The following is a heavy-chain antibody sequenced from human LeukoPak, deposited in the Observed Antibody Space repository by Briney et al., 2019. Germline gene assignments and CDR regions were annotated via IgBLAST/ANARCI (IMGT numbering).Heavy chain of an antibody. J-gene: IGHJ4*02. V-gene: IGHV3-11*01. CDR2: ISSTGSTK. CDR3: ARVGLSWGGYDFGY. CDR1: GFTFSEYF. D-gene: IGHD5-12*01. Sequence: GGSLRLSCAASGFTFSEYFMTWIRQAPGKGLECISYISSTGSTKYYADSVQGRFTISRDNAKISLYLQMNSLRVEDTAMYYCARVGLSWGGYDFGYWGQGTLVTVSS.